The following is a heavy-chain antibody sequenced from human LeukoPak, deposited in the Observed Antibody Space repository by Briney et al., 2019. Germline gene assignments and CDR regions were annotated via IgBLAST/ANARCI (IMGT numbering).Heavy chain of an antibody. J-gene: IGHJ4*02. CDR2: ITTGGPNT. V-gene: IGHV3-23*01. Sequence: GGSLRLSCTASGFTFSSYTMSWVRQAPGKGLKWVSTITTGGPNTYYADSVKGRFTVSRDDSKNTLCLQMNSLRAEDTAVYYWAKDGGLWVSAHWGDSWGRGTLVTVSS. CDR3: AKDGGLWVSAHWGDS. D-gene: IGHD7-27*01. CDR1: GFTFSSYT.